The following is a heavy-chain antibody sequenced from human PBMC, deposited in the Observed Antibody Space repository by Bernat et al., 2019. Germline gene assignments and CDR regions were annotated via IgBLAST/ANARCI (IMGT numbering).Heavy chain of an antibody. CDR2: INHSGST. Sequence: QVQLQQWGAGLLKPSETLSLTCAVYGGSFSGYYWSWIRQPPGKGLEWIGEINHSGSTIYNPSLKSRVTISVDTSKNQFSLKLSSVTAADTAVYYCARYIAVAGTIEAGFDYWGQGTLVTVSS. V-gene: IGHV4-34*01. D-gene: IGHD6-19*01. J-gene: IGHJ4*02. CDR1: GGSFSGYY. CDR3: ARYIAVAGTIEAGFDY.